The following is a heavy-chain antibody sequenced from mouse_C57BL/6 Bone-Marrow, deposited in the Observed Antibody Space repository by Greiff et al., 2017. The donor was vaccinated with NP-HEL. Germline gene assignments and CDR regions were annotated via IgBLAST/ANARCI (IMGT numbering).Heavy chain of an antibody. J-gene: IGHJ2*01. CDR3: ALIYYYGSSVVYFDY. V-gene: IGHV1-85*01. CDR1: GYTFTSYD. Sequence: QVQLQQSGPELVKPGASVKLSCKASGYTFTSYDINWVKQRPGKGLEWIGWIYPRDGSTKYNEKFKGKATLTVDTSSSTAYMELHSLTSEDSAVYFCALIYYYGSSVVYFDYWGQGTTLTVSS. CDR2: IYPRDGST. D-gene: IGHD1-1*01.